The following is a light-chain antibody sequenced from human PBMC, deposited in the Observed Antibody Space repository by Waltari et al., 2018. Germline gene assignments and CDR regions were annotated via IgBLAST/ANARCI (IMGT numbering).Light chain of an antibody. V-gene: IGLV2-8*01. J-gene: IGLJ2*01. Sequence: QSALTQPPSASGSPGQSVTIPCTGISSAYVSWYQQYAGKAPKVMSFQVNKRPSGVPDRVTGAKSGNTASLTVAGLQAEDEADYYCSSYAGTDTVIFGGGTKLTVL. CDR3: SSYAGTDTVI. CDR2: QVN. CDR1: SSAY.